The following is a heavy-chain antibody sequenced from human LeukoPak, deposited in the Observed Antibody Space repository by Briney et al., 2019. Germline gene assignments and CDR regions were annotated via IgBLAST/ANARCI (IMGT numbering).Heavy chain of an antibody. D-gene: IGHD3-16*01. CDR2: IYYSGAT. CDR1: GGSISRTSYY. CDR3: VRGSTLRHYQY. J-gene: IGHJ4*02. V-gene: IGHV4-39*01. Sequence: KPSETLSLTCTVSGGSISRTSYYWGWIRQPPGMGLEWIGIIYYSGATYYNPSLKSRVTVSVDTSKNQFSLNLSSVTAADTAVYYCVRGSTLRHYQYWGQGTLVTVSS.